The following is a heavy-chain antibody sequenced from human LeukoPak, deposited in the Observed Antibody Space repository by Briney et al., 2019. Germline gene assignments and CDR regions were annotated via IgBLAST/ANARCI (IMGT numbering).Heavy chain of an antibody. CDR2: IRSKAYGGTT. D-gene: IGHD2-2*01. CDR3: TRAFVVVPAAKGPVDY. V-gene: IGHV3-49*04. Sequence: GGSLRLSCTASGFTFGDYAMSWVRQAPGKGLEWVGFIRSKAYGGTTEYAASVKGRFTISRDDSKSIAYLQMNSLKTEDTAVYYCTRAFVVVPAAKGPVDYWGQGTLVTVSS. CDR1: GFTFGDYA. J-gene: IGHJ4*02.